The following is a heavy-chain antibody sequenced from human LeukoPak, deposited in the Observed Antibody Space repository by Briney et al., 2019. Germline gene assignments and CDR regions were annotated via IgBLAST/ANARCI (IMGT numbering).Heavy chain of an antibody. J-gene: IGHJ3*02. CDR1: GYTFTSYY. CDR2: INPSGGST. V-gene: IGHV1-46*01. Sequence: ASVKVSCKASGYTFTSYYMHWVRQAPGQGLEWMGIINPSGGSTSYAQKFQGRVTMTRDMSTSTAYMELRSLRSDDTAVYYCARDRRYFGDFEIWGQGTMVTVSS. CDR3: ARDRRYFGDFEI. D-gene: IGHD3-10*01.